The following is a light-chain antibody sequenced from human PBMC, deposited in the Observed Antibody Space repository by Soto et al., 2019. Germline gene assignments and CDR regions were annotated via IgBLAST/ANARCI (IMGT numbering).Light chain of an antibody. CDR3: QQRLNWPPAFT. CDR2: DAS. CDR1: QSVSSY. V-gene: IGKV3-11*01. J-gene: IGKJ3*01. Sequence: EIVLTQSPATLSLSPGERATLSCRASQSVSSYLAWYQQKPGQAPRLLIYDASNRATGIPARFSGSGSGTDFTLTISSLEPEDFAVYYCQQRLNWPPAFTFGQGTKVDIK.